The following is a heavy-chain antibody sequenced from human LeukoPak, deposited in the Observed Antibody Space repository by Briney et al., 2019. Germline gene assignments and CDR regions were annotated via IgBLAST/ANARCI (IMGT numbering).Heavy chain of an antibody. CDR3: ARGPLFGYYYYYMDV. V-gene: IGHV3-74*01. CDR1: GFTFSSYW. J-gene: IGHJ6*03. CDR2: INSDGSST. Sequence: GGSLRLSCAASGFTFSSYWMHWVRQAPGKGLVWVSRINSDGSSTTYADSVKGRFIISRDNAKNTLYLQMNSLSAEDTAVYYCARGPLFGYYYYYMDVWGKGTTVTVSS. D-gene: IGHD3-10*01.